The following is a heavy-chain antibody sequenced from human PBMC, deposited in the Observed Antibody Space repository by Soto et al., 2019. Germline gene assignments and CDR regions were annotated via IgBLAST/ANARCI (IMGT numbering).Heavy chain of an antibody. CDR3: AKGRGYCRSTSCYVGSDY. D-gene: IGHD2-2*01. J-gene: IGHJ4*02. V-gene: IGHV3-23*01. CDR1: GFTFSSYA. Sequence: EVQLLESGGGLVQPGGSLRLSCAASGFTFSSYAMSWVRQAPGKGLEWVSAISGSGGSTYYADSVKGRFTISRDNSKNRXSLQMNSLRAEDTAVYYCAKGRGYCRSTSCYVGSDYWGQGTLVTVSS. CDR2: ISGSGGST.